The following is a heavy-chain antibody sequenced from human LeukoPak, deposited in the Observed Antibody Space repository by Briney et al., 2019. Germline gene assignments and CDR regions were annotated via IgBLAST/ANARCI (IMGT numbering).Heavy chain of an antibody. Sequence: SETLSLTCTVSGGSISHGNYYWSWIRQPPGRGLEWIGYIFYSGSTYYNPSLKSRVTISLDTSKNLFSLKLTSVTAADTAVYYCASGAAAGTREWFDPWGQGTLVTVSS. CDR3: ASGAAAGTREWFDP. V-gene: IGHV4-30-4*01. D-gene: IGHD6-13*01. J-gene: IGHJ5*02. CDR1: GGSISHGNYY. CDR2: IFYSGST.